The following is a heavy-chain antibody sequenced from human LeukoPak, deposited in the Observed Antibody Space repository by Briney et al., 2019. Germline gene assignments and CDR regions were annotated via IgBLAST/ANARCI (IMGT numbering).Heavy chain of an antibody. CDR2: IYYSGST. V-gene: IGHV4-59*01. J-gene: IGHJ6*02. CDR1: GGSISSYY. Sequence: SETLSLTCTVSGGSISSYYWSWIRQPPGKGPEWIGYIYYSGSTNYNPSLKSRVTISVDTSKNQFSLKLSSVTAADTAVYYCARGPPVDYYYYGMDVWGQGTTVTVSS. D-gene: IGHD4-23*01. CDR3: ARGPPVDYYYYGMDV.